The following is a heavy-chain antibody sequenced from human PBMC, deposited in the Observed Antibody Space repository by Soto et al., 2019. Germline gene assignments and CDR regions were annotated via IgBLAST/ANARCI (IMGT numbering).Heavy chain of an antibody. CDR1: GFIFNNYW. Sequence: EVQMVESGGGLVQPGGSLRLSCAASGFIFNNYWMHWVRQVPGKGLKWFSRIQGDGSSIDYADYLKGRFTISRDYAKNNVYVQVKSLRVEDTAVYYCARSGGIAHWGQETLVTVSS. CDR2: IQGDGSSI. D-gene: IGHD2-21*01. J-gene: IGHJ4*02. V-gene: IGHV3-74*01. CDR3: ARSGGIAH.